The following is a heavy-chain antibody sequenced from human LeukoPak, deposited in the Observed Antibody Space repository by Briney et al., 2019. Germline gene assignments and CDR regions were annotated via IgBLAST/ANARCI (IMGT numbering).Heavy chain of an antibody. CDR3: ARLGYCSSTSCYFES. CDR1: GYSISSTYY. D-gene: IGHD2-2*01. CDR2: MHHSGST. J-gene: IGHJ4*02. V-gene: IGHV4-38-2*01. Sequence: SETLSLTCAVSGYSISSTYYWGWVRQPPGEGLEWIGSMHHSGSTYYNPSLKSRVAISLDTSKNQVSLKLKFVTAADTAVYHCARLGYCSSTSCYFESWGQGTLVTVSS.